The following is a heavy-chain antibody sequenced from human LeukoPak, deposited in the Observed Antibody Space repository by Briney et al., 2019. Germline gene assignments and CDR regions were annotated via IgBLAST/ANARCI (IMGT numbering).Heavy chain of an antibody. CDR1: GFPFSSYA. CDR3: AKVGLGGAYYDY. CDR2: FRCRGDRT. V-gene: IGHV3-23*01. Sequence: QPGGSLRLSCAASGFPFSSYAMSWVRQAPGKGLEWVSAFRCRGDRTDYADSVKGRFTISRDNSKNTLYLQMSSLSAEATAIYSCAKVGLGGAYYDYWGQGTLVTVSS. D-gene: IGHD1-26*01. J-gene: IGHJ4*02.